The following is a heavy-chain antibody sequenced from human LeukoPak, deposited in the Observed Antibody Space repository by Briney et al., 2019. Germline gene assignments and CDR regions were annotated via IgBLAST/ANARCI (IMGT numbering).Heavy chain of an antibody. CDR2: ISSSSSYI. Sequence: GGSLRLSCAASGFTFSSYSMNWVRQAPGKGLEWVSSISSSSSYIYYADSVKGRFTISRDNAKNSLYLQMNSLRAEDTAVYYCAIGGYCSSTSCHLLNYWGQGTLVTVSS. J-gene: IGHJ4*02. CDR3: AIGGYCSSTSCHLLNY. V-gene: IGHV3-21*01. D-gene: IGHD2-2*01. CDR1: GFTFSSYS.